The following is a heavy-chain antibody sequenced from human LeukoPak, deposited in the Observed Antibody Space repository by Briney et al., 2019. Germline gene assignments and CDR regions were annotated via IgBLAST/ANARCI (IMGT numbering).Heavy chain of an antibody. CDR1: GGSISSSGYY. CDR2: IYYSGST. J-gene: IGHJ5*02. Sequence: PSETPSLTCTVSGGSISSSGYYWGWIRQPPGKGLEWIGSIYYSGSTYYNPSLKSRVTISVDTSKNQFSLKLSSVTAADTAVYYCARVVPAAWFDPWGQGTLVTVSS. D-gene: IGHD2-2*01. V-gene: IGHV4-39*01. CDR3: ARVVPAAWFDP.